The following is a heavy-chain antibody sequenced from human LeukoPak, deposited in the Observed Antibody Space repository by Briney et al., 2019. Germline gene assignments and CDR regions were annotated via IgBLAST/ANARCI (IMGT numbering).Heavy chain of an antibody. CDR3: TRDQIVWYYDSSGYYYQFDY. D-gene: IGHD3-22*01. Sequence: PGGSLGLSCTASGFTFGDYAMSWFRQAPGKGLEWVGFIRSKAYGGTTEYAASVKGRFTISRDDSKSIAYLQMNSLKTEDTAVYYCTRDQIVWYYDSSGYYYQFDYWGQGTLVTVSS. J-gene: IGHJ4*02. V-gene: IGHV3-49*03. CDR1: GFTFGDYA. CDR2: IRSKAYGGTT.